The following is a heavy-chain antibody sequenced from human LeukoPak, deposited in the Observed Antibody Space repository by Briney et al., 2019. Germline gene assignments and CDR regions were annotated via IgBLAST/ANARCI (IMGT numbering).Heavy chain of an antibody. CDR2: INPSGGST. D-gene: IGHD2-21*01. J-gene: IGHJ4*02. Sequence: GGSLRLSCAASGYTFTSYYIHWVRQAPGQGLEWMGIINPSGGSTNYAQKFQGRVTMTRDTSTSTVYMELSSLRSEDTAVYYCARDSESVIGDYWGQGTLVTVSS. V-gene: IGHV1-46*01. CDR3: ARDSESVIGDY. CDR1: GYTFTSYY.